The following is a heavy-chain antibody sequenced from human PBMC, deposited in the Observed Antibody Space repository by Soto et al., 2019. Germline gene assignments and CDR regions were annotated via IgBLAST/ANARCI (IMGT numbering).Heavy chain of an antibody. CDR2: IWYDGGNK. D-gene: IGHD6-19*01. Sequence: QVQLVESGGGVVQPGRSLRLSCAASGFSFSSYGMHWVRQAPGKGLEWVAVIWYDGGNKYYADSVKGRFTISRDNSKNTLYLQMNSLRAEDTAVYYRARTKAVAAKTQYYFDYWGQGTLVTVSS. CDR3: ARTKAVAAKTQYYFDY. J-gene: IGHJ4*02. V-gene: IGHV3-33*01. CDR1: GFSFSSYG.